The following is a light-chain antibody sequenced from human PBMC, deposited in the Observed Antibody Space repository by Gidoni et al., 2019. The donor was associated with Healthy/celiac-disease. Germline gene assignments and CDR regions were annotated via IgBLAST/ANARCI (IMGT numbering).Light chain of an antibody. Sequence: QSVLTQPPSVSAAPGQKVTISCSGSSSNIGNNYVSWYQQLPGTAPKLLIYDNNKRPSGIPDRCSGSKSGTSATLGITGLQTGDEADYYCGTWDSSLSAGPVVFGGGTKLTVL. V-gene: IGLV1-51*01. J-gene: IGLJ2*01. CDR2: DNN. CDR1: SSNIGNNY. CDR3: GTWDSSLSAGPVV.